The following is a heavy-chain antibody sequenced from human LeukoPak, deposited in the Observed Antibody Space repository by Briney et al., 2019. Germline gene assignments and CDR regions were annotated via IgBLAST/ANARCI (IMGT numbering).Heavy chain of an antibody. D-gene: IGHD2-2*01. V-gene: IGHV4-31*03. CDR1: GGSISSGGDY. Sequence: SETLSLTCTVSGGSISSGGDYWSWIRQHPGKGLEWIGYIYYSGSTYYNPSLKSRVTISVDTSKNQFSLKLSSVTAADTAVYYCARVMVVPAAIMVRWFDPWGQGTLVTVSS. CDR3: ARVMVVPAAIMVRWFDP. J-gene: IGHJ5*02. CDR2: IYYSGST.